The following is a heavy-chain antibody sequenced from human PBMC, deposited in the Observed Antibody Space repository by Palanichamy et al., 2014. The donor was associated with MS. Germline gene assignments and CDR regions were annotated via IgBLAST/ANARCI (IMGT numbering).Heavy chain of an antibody. Sequence: QVQLVQSGAEVKKPGASVKVSCKASGYTFIAYYMHWVRQAPGQGLEWMGMINTSDGRISYTQRFQGRVTMTRDTSTSTVYMELSSLRSDDTAVYYCARELAAGVPVVAAHRFNAFDIWGQGTVVTVSS. CDR2: INTSDGRI. D-gene: IGHD2-15*01. V-gene: IGHV1-46*01. J-gene: IGHJ3*02. CDR1: GYTFIAYY. CDR3: ARELAAGVPVVAAHRFNAFDI.